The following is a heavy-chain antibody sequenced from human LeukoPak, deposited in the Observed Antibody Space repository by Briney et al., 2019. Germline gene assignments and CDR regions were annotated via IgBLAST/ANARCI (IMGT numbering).Heavy chain of an antibody. CDR2: IYYSGST. CDR1: GGXISSYY. V-gene: IGHV4-59*01. CDR3: ARGLMMAVAGRGEFHY. J-gene: IGHJ4*02. D-gene: IGHD6-13*01. Sequence: SETLSLTCTVSGGXISSYYCSWIRQPPGKGLEWIGDIYYSGSTNYNPSLKSRGTISVDTSKNQFSLKLSSVTAADTAVYYCARGLMMAVAGRGEFHYWGQGTLVTVSS.